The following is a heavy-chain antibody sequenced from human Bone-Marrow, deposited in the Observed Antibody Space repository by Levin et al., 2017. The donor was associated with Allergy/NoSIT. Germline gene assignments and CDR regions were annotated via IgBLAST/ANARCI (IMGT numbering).Heavy chain of an antibody. D-gene: IGHD3-10*01. Sequence: AASVKVSCAASGFAFSNYWMHWVRQAPGKGLVWVSRINRGGTSTTYADSVEGRFTISRDNAKNTLYLQMNSLRAEDTAVYYCARDPFAYNFGSGSYLDYWGQGTLVSVSS. J-gene: IGHJ4*02. V-gene: IGHV3-74*01. CDR1: GFAFSNYW. CDR3: ARDPFAYNFGSGSYLDY. CDR2: INRGGTST.